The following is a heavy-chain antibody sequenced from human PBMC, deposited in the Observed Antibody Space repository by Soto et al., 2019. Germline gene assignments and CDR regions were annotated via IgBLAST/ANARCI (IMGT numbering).Heavy chain of an antibody. CDR2: ISFDGSNE. CDR1: GFNFSDYV. Sequence: XGSLRLSCAASGFNFSDYVVHCVRHSPGRGLEWMAFISFDGSNEYYADFVKGRFTISRDNSRNMVYLQVNSLRRDDTAVYFCAREGYYDSRGYPYGIDVWGQGTTVTVXS. D-gene: IGHD3-22*01. J-gene: IGHJ6*02. CDR3: AREGYYDSRGYPYGIDV. V-gene: IGHV3-30-3*01.